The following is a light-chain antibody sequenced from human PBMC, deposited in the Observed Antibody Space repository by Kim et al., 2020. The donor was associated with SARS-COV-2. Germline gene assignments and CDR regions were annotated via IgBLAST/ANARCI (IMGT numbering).Light chain of an antibody. J-gene: IGLJ3*02. CDR3: QTWGTGIGV. Sequence: ASVKLPCTLSSGHSSYAIAWQQQQPEKGPRYLMKLNSDGSHSKGDGIPDRFSGSSSGAERYLTISSLQSEDEADYYCQTWGTGIGVFGGGTQLTVL. V-gene: IGLV4-69*01. CDR2: LNSDGSH. CDR1: SGHSSYA.